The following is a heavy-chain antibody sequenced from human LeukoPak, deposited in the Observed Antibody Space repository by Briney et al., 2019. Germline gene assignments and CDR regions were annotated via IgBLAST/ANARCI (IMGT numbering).Heavy chain of an antibody. CDR2: INPNSGGT. CDR3: ARDVSYCSGGSCYSAVGY. CDR1: GYTFTGYY. D-gene: IGHD2-15*01. V-gene: IGHV1-2*02. J-gene: IGHJ4*02. Sequence: ASVKVSCKASGYTFTGYYMHWVRQAPGQGLEWMGWINPNSGGTNYAQKFQGRDTMTRDTSISTAYMELSRLRSDDTAVYYCARDVSYCSGGSCYSAVGYWGQGTLVTVSS.